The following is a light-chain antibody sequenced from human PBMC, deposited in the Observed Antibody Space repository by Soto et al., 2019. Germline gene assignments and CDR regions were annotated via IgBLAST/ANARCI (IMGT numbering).Light chain of an antibody. V-gene: IGKV1-5*01. Sequence: DIQMTQSPSTVSASVGDGVTITCRASQSISTWLAWYQQKPGKAPNLLIYDASTLESGGPSGFSGSGSGTEFTLTISSLQPDDSATYYCQQRTDWLLTFGGGTKVEIK. CDR2: DAS. CDR1: QSISTW. J-gene: IGKJ4*01. CDR3: QQRTDWLLT.